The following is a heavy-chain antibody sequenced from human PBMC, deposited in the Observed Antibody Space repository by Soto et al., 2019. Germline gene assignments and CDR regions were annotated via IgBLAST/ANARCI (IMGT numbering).Heavy chain of an antibody. J-gene: IGHJ4*02. D-gene: IGHD3-3*01. Sequence: ASETLSLTCTVSGGSISSSSYYWGWIRQPPWKGLEWIGSIYYSGSTYYNPSLKSRVTISVDTSKNQFSLKLSSVTAADTAVYYCARHQDYDFWSGYYKWYFDYWGQGXLVTVSS. CDR2: IYYSGST. V-gene: IGHV4-39*01. CDR3: ARHQDYDFWSGYYKWYFDY. CDR1: GGSISSSSYY.